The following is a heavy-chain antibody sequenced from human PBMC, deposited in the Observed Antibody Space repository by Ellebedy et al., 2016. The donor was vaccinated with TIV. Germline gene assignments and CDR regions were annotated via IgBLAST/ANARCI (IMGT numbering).Heavy chain of an antibody. CDR2: ISWNSGSI. V-gene: IGHV3-9*01. D-gene: IGHD3-22*01. J-gene: IGHJ3*01. Sequence: SLKISCAASGFTFDDYAMHWVRQAPGKGLEWVSGISWNSGSIGYADSVKGRFTISRDNAKNSLYLQMNSLRADDTALYYCARGMSSGYVRDTFDLWGQGTMVTVSS. CDR3: ARGMSSGYVRDTFDL. CDR1: GFTFDDYA.